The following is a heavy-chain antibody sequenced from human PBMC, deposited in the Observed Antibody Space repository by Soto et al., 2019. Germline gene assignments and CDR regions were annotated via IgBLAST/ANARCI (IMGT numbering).Heavy chain of an antibody. CDR1: GGTFSSYA. J-gene: IGHJ6*02. CDR3: ARGARRFGELLFPLYYYYGMDV. CDR2: IIPIFGTA. D-gene: IGHD3-10*01. Sequence: SVKVSCKASGGTFSSYAISWVRQAPGQGLEWMGGIIPIFGTANYAQKFQGRVTITADESTSTAYMELSSLRSEDTAVYYCARGARRFGELLFPLYYYYGMDVWGQGTTVTVS. V-gene: IGHV1-69*13.